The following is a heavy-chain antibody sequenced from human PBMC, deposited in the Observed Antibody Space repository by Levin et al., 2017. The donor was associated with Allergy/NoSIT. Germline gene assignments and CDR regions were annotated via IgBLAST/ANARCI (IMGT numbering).Heavy chain of an antibody. J-gene: IGHJ4*02. CDR1: GFTFVDHG. Sequence: LSLTCVASGFTFVDHGMHWVRQAPGKGLEWISGISWNGASVGYADSVKGRFTISRDNAKNSLFLDMSSLRPEDTAFYYCAKGWPRSWYLTYLDSWGPGALVTVSS. V-gene: IGHV3-9*01. CDR2: ISWNGASV. D-gene: IGHD6-13*01. CDR3: AKGWPRSWYLTYLDS.